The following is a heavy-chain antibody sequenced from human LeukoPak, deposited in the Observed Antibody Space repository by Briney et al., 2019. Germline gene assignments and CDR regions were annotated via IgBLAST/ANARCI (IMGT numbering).Heavy chain of an antibody. V-gene: IGHV3-53*01. CDR3: AKDYYDSSGYFDY. Sequence: GGSLRLSCAASGFTVSSNGMSWVRQAPGKGLEWVSLIYSGRSTYYADSVKGRFTISRDNSKNTLYLQMNSLRAEDTAVYYCAKDYYDSSGYFDYWGQGTLVTVSS. CDR1: GFTVSSNG. J-gene: IGHJ4*02. D-gene: IGHD3-22*01. CDR2: IYSGRST.